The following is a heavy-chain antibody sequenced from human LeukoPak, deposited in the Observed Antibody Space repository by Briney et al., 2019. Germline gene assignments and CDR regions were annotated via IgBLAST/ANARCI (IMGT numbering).Heavy chain of an antibody. J-gene: IGHJ4*02. D-gene: IGHD6-19*01. CDR2: VYATGTT. CDR3: ARVGSGGAWFDF. V-gene: IGHV4-59*01. Sequence: SETLSLTCTVSSGSITVYYWSWIRQPPGKGLEWIGYVYATGTTNYKPSLKTRATISIDTSKNQLSLTPTSVTAADTAVYYCARVGSGGAWFDFWGQGTLVSVSS. CDR1: SGSITVYY.